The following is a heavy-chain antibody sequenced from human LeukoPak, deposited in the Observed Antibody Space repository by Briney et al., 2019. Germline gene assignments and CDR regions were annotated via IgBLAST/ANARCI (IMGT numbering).Heavy chain of an antibody. Sequence: PGGSLRLSCAASGFTFSNYWMTWVRQAPGKGLEGVANIKQDGSETYYVDSVKGRFTISRDNAKNSLYLQMNSLRVEDTAVYYCAKEPHRAELWYSDYWGQGTLVTVSS. CDR2: IKQDGSET. J-gene: IGHJ4*02. V-gene: IGHV3-7*01. CDR3: AKEPHRAELWYSDY. CDR1: GFTFSNYW. D-gene: IGHD5-18*01.